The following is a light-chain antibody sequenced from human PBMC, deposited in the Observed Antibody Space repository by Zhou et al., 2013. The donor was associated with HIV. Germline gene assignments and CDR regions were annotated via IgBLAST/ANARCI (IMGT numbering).Light chain of an antibody. J-gene: IGKJ4*01. CDR1: QSISRW. Sequence: DIQMTQSPSTLSASVGDRVTITCRASQSISRWVAWYQQKPGEAPKLLIYKASTLQSGVPSRFSGSGAGTDFTLTINSLQPEDVATYFCLQGNRLPLTFGGGTKVDIK. V-gene: IGKV1-5*03. CDR2: KAS. CDR3: LQGNRLPLT.